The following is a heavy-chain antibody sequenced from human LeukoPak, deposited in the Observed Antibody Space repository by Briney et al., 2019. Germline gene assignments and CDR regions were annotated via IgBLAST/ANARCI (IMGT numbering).Heavy chain of an antibody. V-gene: IGHV3-30*18. D-gene: IGHD6-13*01. J-gene: IGHJ4*02. CDR1: GFTLTIYG. CDR2: ISYDGTYK. CDR3: AKDRDSSWYSGCFDY. Sequence: PGGSLSLSCAACGFTLTIYGMHWVRQAPGKGLEWGGVISYDGTYKYYAGYVKGRFTICRDDSKNTLYLQTNSLRAEDTAVYYCAKDRDSSWYSGCFDYWGQGTLVTVSS.